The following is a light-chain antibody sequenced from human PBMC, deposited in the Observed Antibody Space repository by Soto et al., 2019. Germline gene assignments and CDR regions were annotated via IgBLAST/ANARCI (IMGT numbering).Light chain of an antibody. CDR3: QQYCSSPLT. J-gene: IGKJ2*01. CDR2: GAS. CDR1: QSVSSSY. Sequence: EIVLTQSPGTLSLSPGERATLSCRASQSVSSSYLAWYQQKPGQAPRLLIYGASSRATGIPDRFSGSGSGTVFTLTISRLEPEDFAVYYCQQYCSSPLTFGQGTKLEIK. V-gene: IGKV3-20*01.